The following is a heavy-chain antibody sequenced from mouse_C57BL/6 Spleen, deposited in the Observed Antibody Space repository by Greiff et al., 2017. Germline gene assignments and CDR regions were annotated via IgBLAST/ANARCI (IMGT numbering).Heavy chain of an antibody. CDR1: GFSLTSYG. V-gene: IGHV2-2*01. J-gene: IGHJ1*03. CDR2: IWSGGST. Sequence: QVQLQPSGPGLVQPSQSLSITCTVSGFSLTSYGVHWVRQSPGKGLEWLGVIWSGGSTDYNAAFISRLSIRKDNSKSQVFFKMNSLQADDKAIDDCARYCGYDEWYFDVWGTGTPVTVSA. D-gene: IGHD2-2*01. CDR3: ARYCGYDEWYFDV.